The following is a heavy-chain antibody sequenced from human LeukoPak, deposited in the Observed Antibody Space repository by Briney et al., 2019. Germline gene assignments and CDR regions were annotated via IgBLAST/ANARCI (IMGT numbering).Heavy chain of an antibody. CDR3: ARNFPDGYNLV. V-gene: IGHV4-59*08. J-gene: IGHJ4*02. CDR1: GGSISSYY. CDR2: IYYSGST. D-gene: IGHD5-24*01. Sequence: SETLSLTCTVSGGSISSYYWSWIRQPPGKGLEWIGYIYYSGSTNYNPSLKSRVTISVDTSKNQFSLKLSSVTAADTAVYYCARNFPDGYNLVWGQGTLVTVSS.